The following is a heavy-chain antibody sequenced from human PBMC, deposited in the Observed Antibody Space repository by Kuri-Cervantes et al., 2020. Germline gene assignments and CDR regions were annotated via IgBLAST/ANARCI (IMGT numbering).Heavy chain of an antibody. CDR1: GFTFDDYA. CDR3: TTGIAVAGTWFLY. V-gene: IGHV3-9*01. Sequence: SLKISCAASGFTFDDYAMHWVRQAPGKGLEWVSGISWNSGSIGYADSVKGRFTISRDNAKNSLYLQMNSLRAEDTAVYYCTTGIAVAGTWFLYWGQGTLVTVSS. D-gene: IGHD6-19*01. CDR2: ISWNSGSI. J-gene: IGHJ4*02.